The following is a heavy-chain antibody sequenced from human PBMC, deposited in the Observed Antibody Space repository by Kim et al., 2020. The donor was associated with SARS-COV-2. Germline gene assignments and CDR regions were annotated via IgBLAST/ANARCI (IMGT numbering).Heavy chain of an antibody. CDR2: IKSKRDGETS. D-gene: IGHD2-21*01. CDR3: ATCHSSSEFPDD. J-gene: IGHJ4*02. CDR1: GITFSDFC. Sequence: GGSLRLSCAASGITFSDFCMSWVRQPPGKGLEWVGRIKSKRDGETSDYGAPVKGRFTISRDDSKNTLYLQMNDLKTEDTAVYFCATCHSSSEFPDDWGQGTLVTVSS. V-gene: IGHV3-15*01.